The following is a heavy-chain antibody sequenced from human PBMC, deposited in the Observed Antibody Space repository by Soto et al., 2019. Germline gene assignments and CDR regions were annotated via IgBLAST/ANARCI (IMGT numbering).Heavy chain of an antibody. CDR1: GFTFSSYG. V-gene: IGHV3-30*18. CDR2: ISYDGSNK. Sequence: QVQLVESGGGVVQPGRSLRLSCAASGFTFSSYGMHWVRQAPGKGLEWVAVISYDGSNKYYADSVKGRFTISRDNSKNTLYLQMNSLRAEDTAVYYCAKEPLYSSNWFDYWGQGTLVNISS. J-gene: IGHJ4*02. CDR3: AKEPLYSSNWFDY. D-gene: IGHD6-13*01.